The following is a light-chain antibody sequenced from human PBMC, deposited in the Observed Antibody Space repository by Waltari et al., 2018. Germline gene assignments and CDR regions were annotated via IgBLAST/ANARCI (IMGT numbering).Light chain of an antibody. CDR2: ATS. CDR3: QQRYSYPLT. J-gene: IGKJ4*01. CDR1: QGISSA. Sequence: GDKVTITCRASQGISSALAWYQQRPGKAPKLLIYATSNLQSGVPSRFSGSGSGTDLTLTISSLQPEDFAIYYCQQRYSYPLTFGGGTKVEIK. V-gene: IGKV1-9*01.